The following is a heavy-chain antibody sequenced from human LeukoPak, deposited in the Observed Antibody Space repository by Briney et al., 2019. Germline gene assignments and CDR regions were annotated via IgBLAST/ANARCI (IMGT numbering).Heavy chain of an antibody. CDR1: GYTFTSYG. V-gene: IGHV1-18*01. Sequence: ASVKVSCKASGYTFTSYGISWVRQAPGQGLEWMGWISAYNGNTNYAQKLQGRVTMTTDTSISTAYMELSSLRSEDTAVYYCARAQEILWFGELLNSYYYMDVWGKGTTVTVSS. J-gene: IGHJ6*03. CDR2: ISAYNGNT. CDR3: ARAQEILWFGELLNSYYYMDV. D-gene: IGHD3-10*01.